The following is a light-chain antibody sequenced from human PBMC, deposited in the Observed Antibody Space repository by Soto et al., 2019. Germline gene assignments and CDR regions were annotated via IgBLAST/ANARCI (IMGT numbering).Light chain of an antibody. V-gene: IGLV3-21*02. CDR2: DDS. CDR3: QVWDSSSDNSV. CDR1: NIGSKS. J-gene: IGLJ2*01. Sequence: SYELTQPPSVSVAPGQTARITCGGNNIGSKSVHWYQQKPGQAPVLVVYDDSDRPSGLPERFSGSSSGNTATLTISRVEDGDEADYYCQVWDSSSDNSVFG.